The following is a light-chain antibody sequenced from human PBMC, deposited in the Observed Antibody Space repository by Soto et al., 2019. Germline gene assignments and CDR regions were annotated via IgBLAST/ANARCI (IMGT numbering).Light chain of an antibody. J-gene: IGKJ2*01. Sequence: EIVLTHSPATLSLSPGERATLSCRASQSVSSYLAWYQQRPGQAPRLLIYDASNRATGIPARFSGSGSETDFTLTISSLEPEDFAVYYCQQRYNWPPRYTFGQGTKLQIK. CDR3: QQRYNWPPRYT. CDR1: QSVSSY. CDR2: DAS. V-gene: IGKV3-11*01.